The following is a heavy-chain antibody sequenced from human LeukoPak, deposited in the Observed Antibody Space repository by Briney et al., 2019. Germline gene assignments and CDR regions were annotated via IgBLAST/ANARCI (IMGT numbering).Heavy chain of an antibody. J-gene: IGHJ6*02. CDR2: IYTSGST. CDR1: GGSISSYY. CDR3: ARDLGYSSSPDYYYYGMDV. D-gene: IGHD6-6*01. V-gene: IGHV4-4*07. Sequence: PSETLSLTCTVSGGSISSYYWSWIRQPAGKGLEWIGRIYTSGSTNYNPSLKSRVTMSVDTSKSQFSLKLSSVTAADTAVYYCARDLGYSSSPDYYYYGMDVWGQGTTVTVSS.